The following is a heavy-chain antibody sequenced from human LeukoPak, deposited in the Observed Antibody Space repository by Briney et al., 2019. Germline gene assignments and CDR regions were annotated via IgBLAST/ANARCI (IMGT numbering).Heavy chain of an antibody. V-gene: IGHV1-18*01. D-gene: IGHD6-13*01. CDR3: ARATVAAAGTSPDY. J-gene: IGHJ4*02. CDR1: GYTFTSYG. Sequence: ASVKVSCKASGYTFTSYGISWVRQAPGQGLEWMGWISAYNGNTNYAQKFQGRVTMTRDMSTSTVYMELSSLRSEDTAVYYCARATVAAAGTSPDYWGQGTLVTVSS. CDR2: ISAYNGNT.